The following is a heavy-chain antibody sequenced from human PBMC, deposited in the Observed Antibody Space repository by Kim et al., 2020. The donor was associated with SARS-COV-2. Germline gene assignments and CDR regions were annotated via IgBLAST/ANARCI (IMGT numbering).Heavy chain of an antibody. Sequence: GGSLRLSCAASGFTFSDYYMSWIRQAPGKGLEWVSYISTSSNYTNYADSVKGRFTISRDNAKNSLYLQMNSLGAEDTAVYYCARDAGIAAAGHPGDYWGQGTLVTVSS. CDR2: ISTSSNYT. CDR3: ARDAGIAAAGHPGDY. V-gene: IGHV3-11*05. D-gene: IGHD6-13*01. J-gene: IGHJ4*02. CDR1: GFTFSDYY.